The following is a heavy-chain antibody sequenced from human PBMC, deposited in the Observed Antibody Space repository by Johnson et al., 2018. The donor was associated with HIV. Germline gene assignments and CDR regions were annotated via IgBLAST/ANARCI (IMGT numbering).Heavy chain of an antibody. CDR1: GFTFSNFA. CDR3: AKVQVAARWSDALHF. CDR2: ISYDGSNK. D-gene: IGHD6-6*01. Sequence: QVQLVESGGGVVQPGRSLRLSCAASGFTFSNFAMHWVRQAPGKGLEWVVVISYDGSNKYFADSVKGRFTISRDNSKNTLYLLMNSLRPADTAIYYCAKVQVAARWSDALHFWGQGTKVTVSS. V-gene: IGHV3-30*04. J-gene: IGHJ3*01.